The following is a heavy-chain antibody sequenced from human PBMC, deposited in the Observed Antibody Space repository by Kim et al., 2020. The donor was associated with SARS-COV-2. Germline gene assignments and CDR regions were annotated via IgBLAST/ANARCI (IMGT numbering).Heavy chain of an antibody. J-gene: IGHJ5*01. V-gene: IGHV4-34*01. CDR2: INHSGST. Sequence: SETLSLTCAVYGGSFSGYYWSWIRQPPGKGLEWIGEINHSGSTNYNPSLKSRVTISVDTSKNQFSLKLSSVTAADTAVYYCAGQSYDYVWGSYRSNNWF. CDR3: AGQSYDYVWGSYRSNNWF. D-gene: IGHD3-16*02. CDR1: GGSFSGYY.